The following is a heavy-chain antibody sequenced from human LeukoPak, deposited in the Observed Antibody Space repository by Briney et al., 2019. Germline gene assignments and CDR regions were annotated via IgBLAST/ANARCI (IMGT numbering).Heavy chain of an antibody. CDR3: ARDGHRRYHYDSSGREDAFDI. V-gene: IGHV1-18*01. Sequence: GASVKVSCKASGHTFTNYGISWVRQAPGQGLEWMGWISAYNGHTKYAQKVQGRVTMTRDTSTSTAYMELRSLRSDDTAVYYCARDGHRRYHYDSSGREDAFDIWGQGTMVTVSS. CDR1: GHTFTNYG. J-gene: IGHJ3*02. D-gene: IGHD3-22*01. CDR2: ISAYNGHT.